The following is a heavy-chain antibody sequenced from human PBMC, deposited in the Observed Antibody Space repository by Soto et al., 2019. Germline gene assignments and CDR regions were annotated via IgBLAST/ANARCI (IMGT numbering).Heavy chain of an antibody. J-gene: IGHJ6*02. D-gene: IGHD6-19*01. CDR3: ARFSGSYYYAMDV. CDR2: INHSGVT. V-gene: IGHV4-34*01. CDR1: GGSVSGYY. Sequence: SETLSLTCAVYGGSVSGYYWSWIRQPPGKGLEWIGEINHSGVTNYKPSLKRRVTISVDTSKNQFSLQLKSVTAADTALYYCARFSGSYYYAMDVWGQGPTVTVS.